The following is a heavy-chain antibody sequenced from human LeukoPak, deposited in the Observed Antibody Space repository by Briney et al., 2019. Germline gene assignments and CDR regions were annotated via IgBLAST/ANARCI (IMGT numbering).Heavy chain of an antibody. J-gene: IGHJ4*02. V-gene: IGHV3-33*01. Sequence: GRSLRLSCAASGFSFSRYGMHWVRQAPGKGLEWVALIWYDGSNKYYADSVKGRFTVSRDNSKNTLYLQMNSLRAEDTAVYYCASAAGPFDNWGQGTLVTVSS. D-gene: IGHD6-13*01. CDR1: GFSFSRYG. CDR3: ASAAGPFDN. CDR2: IWYDGSNK.